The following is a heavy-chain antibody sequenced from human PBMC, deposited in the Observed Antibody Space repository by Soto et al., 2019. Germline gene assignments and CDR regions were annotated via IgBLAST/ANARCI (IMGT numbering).Heavy chain of an antibody. Sequence: GGSLRLSCAASGFTFSSYGMHWVRQAPGKGLEWVAVISYDGSNKYYADSVKGRFTISRDNSKNTLYLQMNSLRAEDTAVYYCAKDTAAAGILNWFYPWVHGT. CDR2: ISYDGSNK. V-gene: IGHV3-30*18. CDR1: GFTFSSYG. J-gene: IGHJ5*02. D-gene: IGHD6-13*01. CDR3: AKDTAAAGILNWFYP.